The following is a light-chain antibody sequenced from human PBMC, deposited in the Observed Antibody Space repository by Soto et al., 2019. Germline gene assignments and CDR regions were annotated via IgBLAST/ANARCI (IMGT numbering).Light chain of an antibody. CDR2: AAS. CDR1: QGISNY. CDR3: QKYNSAAQT. Sequence: DIQMTQSPSSLSASVGDRVTITCRASQGISNYLAWYQQKPGKVPKLLIYAASTLQSGVPSRFSGGGSGTDFTLTISSLQPEDVASYYCQKYNSAAQTFGQGTKLEIK. V-gene: IGKV1-27*01. J-gene: IGKJ2*01.